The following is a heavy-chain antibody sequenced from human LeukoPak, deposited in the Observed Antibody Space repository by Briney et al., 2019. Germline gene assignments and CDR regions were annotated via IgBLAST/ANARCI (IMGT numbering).Heavy chain of an antibody. V-gene: IGHV3-48*02. Sequence: PGGSLRLSCAASGFTFSSYSINWVRRAPGKGLEWVSYIGPSSSTIFYADSVKGRFTISRDDDENSLYLQMNSLRDEDTAVYYCARERGYDSGWYLDYWGQGTRVTVSS. D-gene: IGHD6-19*01. J-gene: IGHJ4*02. CDR1: GFTFSSYS. CDR2: IGPSSSTI. CDR3: ARERGYDSGWYLDY.